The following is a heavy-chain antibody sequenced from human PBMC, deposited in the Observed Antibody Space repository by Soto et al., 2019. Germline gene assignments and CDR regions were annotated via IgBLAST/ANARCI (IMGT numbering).Heavy chain of an antibody. V-gene: IGHV4-31*03. CDR3: AITYGSGYMDV. D-gene: IGHD3-10*01. CDR1: GGSISSGGYY. CDR2: IYYSGST. J-gene: IGHJ6*02. Sequence: QVQLQESGPGLVKPSQTLSLTCTVSGGSISSGGYYWSWIRQHPGKGLEWIGYIYYSGSTYYNPSLKSRATLSVDTSKNQFSLKLSSVTAADTPVYYRAITYGSGYMDVWGQGTRVTVS.